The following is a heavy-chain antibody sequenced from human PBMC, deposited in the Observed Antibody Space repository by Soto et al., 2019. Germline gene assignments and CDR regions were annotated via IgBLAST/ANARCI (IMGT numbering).Heavy chain of an antibody. J-gene: IGHJ3*01. Sequence: QVQLVEAGGDVVQPGTSLRLSCAASGFTFNNYGMHWVRQAPGTGLEWVAAISSDGSDKYYADSVKGRLTISRDNSKNTLYLQMHSLRAEDTAVYYCAKDQGIAASHGIDWGQGTMVTVSS. CDR3: AKDQGIAASHGID. CDR2: ISSDGSDK. CDR1: GFTFNNYG. V-gene: IGHV3-30*18. D-gene: IGHD6-13*01.